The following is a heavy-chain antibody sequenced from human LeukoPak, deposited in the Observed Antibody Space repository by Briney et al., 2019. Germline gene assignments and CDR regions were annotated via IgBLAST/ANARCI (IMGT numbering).Heavy chain of an antibody. J-gene: IGHJ4*02. CDR1: GFAVSNNY. CDR3: ARGSSAFDY. CDR2: IYSGGIT. Sequence: GGSLRLSCAASGFAVSNNYMSWVRQAPGKGLEWVSIIYSGGITYYVDSVKGRFTISRDNSKNMLYLQMNSLRTEDTAVYYCARGSSAFDYWGQGTLVTVSS. V-gene: IGHV3-53*01.